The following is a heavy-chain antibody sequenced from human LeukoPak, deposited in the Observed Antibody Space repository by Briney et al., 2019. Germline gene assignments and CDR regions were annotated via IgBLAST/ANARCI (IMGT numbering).Heavy chain of an antibody. J-gene: IGHJ4*02. CDR2: ISDSADST. CDR3: AKKKPSYTSSWYRGPFDS. CDR1: GFTFSNYA. Sequence: PGGSLRLSCAASGFTFSNYAMGWVRQAPGKGLEWVSIISDSADSTYYADSVKGRFTISRDNSKNTLFLQMNRLRAEDTALYYCAKKKPSYTSSWYRGPFDSWGQGTLLTVSP. V-gene: IGHV3-23*01. D-gene: IGHD6-13*01.